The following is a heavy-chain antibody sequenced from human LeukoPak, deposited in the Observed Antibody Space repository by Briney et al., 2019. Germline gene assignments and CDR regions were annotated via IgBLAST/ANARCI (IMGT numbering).Heavy chain of an antibody. J-gene: IGHJ4*02. CDR3: TTDLEVGYYDSSGYYY. V-gene: IGHV3-15*01. Sequence: GGSLRLSCAASGFTFSSYEMNWVRQAPGRGLEWVGRIKSKTDGGTTDYVAPVKGRFTISRDDSKNTLYLQMNSLKTEDTAVYYCTTDLEVGYYDSSGYYYWGQGTLVTVSS. CDR1: GFTFSSYE. CDR2: IKSKTDGGTT. D-gene: IGHD3-22*01.